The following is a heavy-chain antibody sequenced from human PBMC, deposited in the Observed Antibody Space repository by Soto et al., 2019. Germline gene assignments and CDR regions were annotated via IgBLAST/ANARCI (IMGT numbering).Heavy chain of an antibody. CDR2: IIPIFGTA. J-gene: IGHJ6*02. CDR1: GGTFSSYA. V-gene: IGHV1-69*12. CDR3: ARDVRVSSWYEDYYGMDV. Sequence: QVQLVQSGAEVKKPGSSVKVSCKASGGTFSSYAISWVRQAPGQGLEWMGGIIPIFGTANYAQKFQGRVTITAEESTSTAYMELSSLRSEDTAVYYCARDVRVSSWYEDYYGMDVWGQGTTVTVSS. D-gene: IGHD6-13*01.